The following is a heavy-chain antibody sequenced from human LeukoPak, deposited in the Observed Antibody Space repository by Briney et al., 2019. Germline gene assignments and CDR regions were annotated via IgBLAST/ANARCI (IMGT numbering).Heavy chain of an antibody. CDR1: GFTFSSYG. CDR3: ASLPSYSGSYLDY. V-gene: IGHV3-33*01. CDR2: IWYDGSNK. Sequence: SLRLSCAASGFTFSSYGMHWVRQAPGKGLEWVAVIWYDGSNKYYADSVKRRFTISRDNSKNTLYLQINSLRAEDTAVYYCASLPSYSGSYLDYWGQGTLVTASS. D-gene: IGHD1-26*01. J-gene: IGHJ4*02.